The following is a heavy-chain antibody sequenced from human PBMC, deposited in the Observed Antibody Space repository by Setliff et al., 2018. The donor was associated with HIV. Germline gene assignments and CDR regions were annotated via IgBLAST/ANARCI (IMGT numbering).Heavy chain of an antibody. CDR2: IVVDSGDT. V-gene: IGHV1-58*02. J-gene: IGHJ4*02. Sequence: ASVKVSCKASGFTFSSPAIHWVRQARGQRLEWIGWIVVDSGDTNYAQKFQNRVALTRDVSTRTAYMELSSLRSEDTAVYYCATLVRGVAPFDDWGQGTLVTVSS. D-gene: IGHD3-10*01. CDR1: GFTFSSPA. CDR3: ATLVRGVAPFDD.